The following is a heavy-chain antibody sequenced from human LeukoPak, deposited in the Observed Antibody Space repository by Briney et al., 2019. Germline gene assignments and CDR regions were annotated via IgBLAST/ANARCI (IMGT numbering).Heavy chain of an antibody. V-gene: IGHV3-30*18. J-gene: IGHJ4*02. CDR2: ISYDGSNK. D-gene: IGHD3-16*01. CDR3: AKDSLPSYGGYFAY. CDR1: GFTFSSYR. Sequence: GRSLRLSCAGPGFTFSSYRTHWVPQAPGKGLEWVAVISYDGSNKYYADSVKGRFTISRDISKNTLYLQMNSLGAEDTALYYCAKDSLPSYGGYFAYWGQGTLVTVSS.